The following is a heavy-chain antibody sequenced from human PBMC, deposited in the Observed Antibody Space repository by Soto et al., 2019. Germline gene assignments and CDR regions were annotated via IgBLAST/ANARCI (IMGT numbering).Heavy chain of an antibody. CDR3: VQTTGWPAFDF. Sequence: EVQLVESGGGLIQPGGSLRLSWAASGFSVSSKYMTWVRQAPGKGLEWVSVIYGGGTTYYADSVKGRFTISRNNSKNTLYLQITSLRAENTAVYYFVQTTGWPAFDFWGQGTLVIVSS. D-gene: IGHD6-19*01. J-gene: IGHJ4*02. CDR2: IYGGGTT. CDR1: GFSVSSKY. V-gene: IGHV3-53*01.